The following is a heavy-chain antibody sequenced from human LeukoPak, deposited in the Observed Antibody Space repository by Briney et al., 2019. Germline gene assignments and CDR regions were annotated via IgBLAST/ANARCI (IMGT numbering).Heavy chain of an antibody. J-gene: IGHJ4*02. Sequence: SETLSLTCIVSGGSISSGDYSWTWIRQPSGKGLEWIGYIYYSGSTYYNPSLKSRVSISVDTSRSQFSLKLSSVTAADTAVYYCARAGFGIDYWGQGTLVTVSS. CDR3: ARAGFGIDY. CDR2: IYYSGST. CDR1: GGSISSGDYS. V-gene: IGHV4-30-4*08. D-gene: IGHD3-10*01.